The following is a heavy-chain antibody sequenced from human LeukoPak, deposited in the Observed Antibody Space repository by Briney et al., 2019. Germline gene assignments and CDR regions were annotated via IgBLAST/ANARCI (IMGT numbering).Heavy chain of an antibody. CDR2: ISSSSSYI. Sequence: GGSLRLSCAASGFTFSIYSMNWVRQAPGKGLEWVSSISSSSSYIYYADSVKGRFTITRDNAKNSLYLQMNSLRAEDTAVYYCAREDYGDYGWFDPWGQGTLVTVSS. D-gene: IGHD4-17*01. CDR1: GFTFSIYS. J-gene: IGHJ5*02. CDR3: AREDYGDYGWFDP. V-gene: IGHV3-21*01.